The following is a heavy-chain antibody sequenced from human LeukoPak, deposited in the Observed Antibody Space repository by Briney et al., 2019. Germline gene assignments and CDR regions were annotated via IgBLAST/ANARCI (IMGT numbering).Heavy chain of an antibody. CDR3: ARRSSGSPPYYFGY. Sequence: GGSLRLSCAASGFTFSSYAMSWVRQAPGKGLVWVSRINSDGSSTSYADSVKGRFTISRDNAKNTLYLQMNSLRAEDTAVYYCARRSSGSPPYYFGYWGQGTLVTVSS. V-gene: IGHV3-74*01. J-gene: IGHJ4*02. CDR1: GFTFSSYA. D-gene: IGHD1-26*01. CDR2: INSDGSST.